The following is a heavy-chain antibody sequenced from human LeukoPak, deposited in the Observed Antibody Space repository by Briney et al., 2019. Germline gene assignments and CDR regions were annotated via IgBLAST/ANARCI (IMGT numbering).Heavy chain of an antibody. CDR2: IYEGETT. CDR1: GYSISSGHY. D-gene: IGHD3-10*01. J-gene: IGHJ4*02. V-gene: IGHV4-38-2*02. CDR3: ARSELLWFGGVNSGFDY. Sequence: SETLSLTCTVSGYSISSGHYWGWIRQPPGKGVEWIASIYEGETTYYNPSLKGRLTISVDTSKNKFTLKLNSVTAADTAVYYCARSELLWFGGVNSGFDYWGQGTLVTVSS.